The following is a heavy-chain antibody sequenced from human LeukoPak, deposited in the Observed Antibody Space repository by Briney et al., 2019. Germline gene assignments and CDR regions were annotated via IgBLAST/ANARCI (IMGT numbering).Heavy chain of an antibody. J-gene: IGHJ5*02. CDR2: IYYSGNT. Sequence: PSETLSLTCTVSGDXISSSSYYWGWIRQPPGKGLEWIGSIYYSGNTYYNPSLKSRVTISVDTSKNQFSLKVTSVTAADTAVYYCARRGSKWSHNWFDPWGQGTLVTVSS. V-gene: IGHV4-39*01. CDR3: ARRGSKWSHNWFDP. CDR1: GDXISSSSYY. D-gene: IGHD3-10*01.